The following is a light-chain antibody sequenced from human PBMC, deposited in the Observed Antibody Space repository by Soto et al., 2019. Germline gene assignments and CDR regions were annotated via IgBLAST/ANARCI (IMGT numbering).Light chain of an antibody. V-gene: IGLV1-47*02. CDR3: AVWDDSLSAWV. Sequence: QSVLTQPPSASGTPGQRVTISCSGSSSNIGRDYVYWFQQLPGTAPKLLIYTNNQRPSGVPDRFSGSKSGTSASLAISGLRSEGEADYCCAVWDDSLSAWVFGGGTKLTV. J-gene: IGLJ3*02. CDR2: TNN. CDR1: SSNIGRDY.